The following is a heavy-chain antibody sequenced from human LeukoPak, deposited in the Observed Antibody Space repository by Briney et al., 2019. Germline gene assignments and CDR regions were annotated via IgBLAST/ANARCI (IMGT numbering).Heavy chain of an antibody. CDR3: ATDITIFGVVSSDAFDV. J-gene: IGHJ3*01. CDR1: GYTLTELS. Sequence: ASVKVSCKVSGYTLTELSMHWVRQAPGKGLEWMGGFDPEDGETIYSQKFQGRVTMTEDTSTDTAYMELSSLRPEDTAVYYCATDITIFGVVSSDAFDVWGQGTMVTVSS. CDR2: FDPEDGET. V-gene: IGHV1-24*01. D-gene: IGHD3-3*01.